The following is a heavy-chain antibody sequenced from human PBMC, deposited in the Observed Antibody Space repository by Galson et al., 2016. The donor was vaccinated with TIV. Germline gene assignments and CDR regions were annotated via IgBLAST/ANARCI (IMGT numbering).Heavy chain of an antibody. CDR2: ISRRGFNT. V-gene: IGHV3-23*01. D-gene: IGHD1/OR15-1a*01. Sequence: LRLSCAASGFIFNSFAMSWVRQAPGKGLQWVSAISRRGFNTYYADSAKGRFTISRDNSKNTLYLQMNSVRADDTAVDYCAKEAGTDYYYGMDVWGQGTTVTVSS. CDR1: GFIFNSFA. CDR3: AKEAGTDYYYGMDV. J-gene: IGHJ6*02.